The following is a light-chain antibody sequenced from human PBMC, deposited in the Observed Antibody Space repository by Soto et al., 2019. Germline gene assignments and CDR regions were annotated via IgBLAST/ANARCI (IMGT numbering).Light chain of an antibody. CDR1: SSDVGAYDY. J-gene: IGLJ1*01. CDR3: SSYTSSSTRV. V-gene: IGLV2-14*03. CDR2: EVS. Sequence: QSALTQPASVSGSPGQSITISCTGTSSDVGAYDYVSWYQQHPDKAPKLMIYEVSNRPSGVSNRFSGSKSVNTATLTISGLQGEDEADYYCSSYTSSSTRVFGTGTKLTVL.